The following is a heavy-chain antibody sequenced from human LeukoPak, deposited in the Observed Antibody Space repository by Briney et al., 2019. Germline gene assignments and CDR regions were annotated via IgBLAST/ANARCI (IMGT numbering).Heavy chain of an antibody. CDR3: AKDDVVSAAFDI. CDR1: GGSISSSN. V-gene: IGHV3-23*01. D-gene: IGHD2-15*01. Sequence: PSETLSLTCAVSGGSISSSNWWSWVRQAPGKGLEWVSSISGSGGSTYYADSVKGRFTISRDNSKNTLYLQMNSLRAEDTAVYYCAKDDVVSAAFDIWGQGTMVTVSS. CDR2: ISGSGGST. J-gene: IGHJ3*02.